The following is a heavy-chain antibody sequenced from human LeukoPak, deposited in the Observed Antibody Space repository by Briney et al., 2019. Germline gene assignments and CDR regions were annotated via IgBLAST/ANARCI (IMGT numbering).Heavy chain of an antibody. D-gene: IGHD5-18*01. Sequence: TSSETMSLTCTLSGGSISSGGYYWSWIRQHPGNGLEWIGYIYYSGSTYYNPSLKSRVTISVDTSKNQFSLKLSSVTAADTAVYYCARGIQLGYFDYWGQGTLVTVSS. CDR1: GGSISSGGYY. CDR3: ARGIQLGYFDY. V-gene: IGHV4-31*03. J-gene: IGHJ4*02. CDR2: IYYSGST.